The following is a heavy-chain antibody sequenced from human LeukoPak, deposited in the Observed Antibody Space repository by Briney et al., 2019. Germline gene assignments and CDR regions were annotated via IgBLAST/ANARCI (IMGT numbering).Heavy chain of an antibody. CDR1: GYTFTSYY. CDR3: ARAESSSGSLAGWFDP. V-gene: IGHV1-46*01. Sequence: ASVKVSCKASGYTFTSYYMHWVRQAPGQGLEWMGIINPSGGSTSYAQKFQGRVTMTRDTSTSTVYMELSSLRSEDTAVYYCARAESSSGSLAGWFDPWGQGTLVTVSS. CDR2: INPSGGST. J-gene: IGHJ5*02. D-gene: IGHD3-10*01.